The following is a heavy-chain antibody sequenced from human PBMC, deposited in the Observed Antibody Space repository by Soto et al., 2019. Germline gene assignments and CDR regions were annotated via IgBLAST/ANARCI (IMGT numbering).Heavy chain of an antibody. D-gene: IGHD1-1*01. CDR1: GFTFITYA. CDR3: AKDKSGTTAFDI. Sequence: PGGSLRLSCADSGFTFITYALSWVRQAPGKGLEWVSAINERGGSTYYADSVKGRFTISRDNSKNTLYLQMKSLRAEDTALYYCAKDKSGTTAFDIWGQGTMVTVSS. J-gene: IGHJ3*02. CDR2: INERGGST. V-gene: IGHV3-23*01.